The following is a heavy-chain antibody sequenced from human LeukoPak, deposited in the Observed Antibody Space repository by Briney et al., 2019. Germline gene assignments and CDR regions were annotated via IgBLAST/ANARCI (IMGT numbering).Heavy chain of an antibody. V-gene: IGHV3-66*01. CDR2: IYSGGKT. CDR1: RFNVSNKY. Sequence: GGSLRLSCAASRFNVSNKYMSWVRQAPGKGLEWVSVIYSGGKTYYADSVKGRFTISRDNSKNTLYLQMNSLRAEDTAVYFCARDPGYGSVLSFDPWGQGTLVTVS. J-gene: IGHJ5*02. D-gene: IGHD3-10*01. CDR3: ARDPGYGSVLSFDP.